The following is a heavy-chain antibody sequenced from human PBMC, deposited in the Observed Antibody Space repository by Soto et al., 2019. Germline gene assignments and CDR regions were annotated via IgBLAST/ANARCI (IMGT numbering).Heavy chain of an antibody. J-gene: IGHJ5*02. CDR2: IWYDGSNK. Sequence: QVQLVESGGGVVQPGRSLRLSCAASGFTFSSYGMHWVRQAPGKGLEWVAIIWYDGSNKYYADSVEGRFTISGDNSKITLYLQINCLRAEDTAVYDCARDHDYGGNGWFDPWGRGTLVTVSS. D-gene: IGHD4-17*01. CDR3: ARDHDYGGNGWFDP. CDR1: GFTFSSYG. V-gene: IGHV3-33*01.